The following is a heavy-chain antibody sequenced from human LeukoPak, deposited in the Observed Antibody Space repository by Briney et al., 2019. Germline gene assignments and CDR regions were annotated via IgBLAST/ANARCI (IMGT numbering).Heavy chain of an antibody. D-gene: IGHD3-16*01. CDR1: GYTFTSYY. Sequence: ASVKVSCKASGYTFTSYYMHWVRQAPGQGLEWMGIINPSGGSTSYAQKFQDRVTMTRDTSTSTVYMELSSLRSEDTAVYYCARDGLPGDHAFDIWGQGTMVTVSS. CDR3: ARDGLPGDHAFDI. CDR2: INPSGGST. J-gene: IGHJ3*02. V-gene: IGHV1-46*01.